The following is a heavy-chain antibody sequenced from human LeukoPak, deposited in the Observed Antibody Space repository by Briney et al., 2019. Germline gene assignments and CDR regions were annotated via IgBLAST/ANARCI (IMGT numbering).Heavy chain of an antibody. CDR2: IIPIFGTA. CDR3: ARGMYDYGDYGLDY. V-gene: IGHV1-69*13. J-gene: IGHJ4*02. Sequence: RASVKVSCTASGGTFSSYAISWVRQAPGQGLEWMGGIIPIFGTANYAQKFQGRVTITADESTSTAYMELSSLRSEDTAVYYCARGMYDYGDYGLDYWGQGTLVTVSS. CDR1: GGTFSSYA. D-gene: IGHD4-17*01.